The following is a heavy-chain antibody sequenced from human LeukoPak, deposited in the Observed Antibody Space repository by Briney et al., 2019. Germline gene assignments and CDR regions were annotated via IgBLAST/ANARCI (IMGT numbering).Heavy chain of an antibody. CDR2: ISDRGGST. CDR3: AKRGVVIRAVLVVGFHKEAYYFDS. CDR1: GITLSNYG. Sequence: GGSLRLSCVVSGITLSNYGMSWVRQAPGKGLEWVAGISDRGGSTNYADSVKGRFTVSRDNPKNTLYLQMNSLRSEDTAVYFCAKRGVVIRAVLVVGFHKEAYYFDSWGQGALVTVSS. V-gene: IGHV3-23*01. J-gene: IGHJ4*02. D-gene: IGHD2-15*01.